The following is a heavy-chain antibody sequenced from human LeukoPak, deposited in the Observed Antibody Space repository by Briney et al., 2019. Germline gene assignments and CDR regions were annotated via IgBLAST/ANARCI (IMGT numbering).Heavy chain of an antibody. CDR2: MSPNSGDT. D-gene: IGHD6-13*01. J-gene: IGHJ4*02. V-gene: IGHV1-18*01. CDR1: GYTFTSYD. CDR3: ARVTFRAAAGTDY. Sequence: GASVKVSCKASGYTFTSYDINWVRQATGQGLEWMGWMSPNSGDTDYAQKLQGRVTMTTDTSTSTAYMELRSLRSDDTAVYYCARVTFRAAAGTDYWGQGTLVTVSS.